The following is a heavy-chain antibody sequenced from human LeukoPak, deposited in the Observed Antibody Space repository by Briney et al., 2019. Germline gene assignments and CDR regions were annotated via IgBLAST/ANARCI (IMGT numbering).Heavy chain of an antibody. D-gene: IGHD2-2*01. CDR3: ARKLRGGYCSSTSCYYYYYMDV. CDR1: GGSISSYY. J-gene: IGHJ6*03. Sequence: SETLSLTCTVSGGSISSYYWSWIRQPPGKGLEWIGYIYTSGSTNYNPSLKSRVTISVDPSKNQFSLKLSSVTAADTAVYYCARKLRGGYCSSTSCYYYYYMDVWGKGTTVTVSS. V-gene: IGHV4-4*09. CDR2: IYTSGST.